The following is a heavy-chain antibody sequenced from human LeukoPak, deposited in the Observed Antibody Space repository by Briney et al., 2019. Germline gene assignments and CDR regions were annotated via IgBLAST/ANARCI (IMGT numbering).Heavy chain of an antibody. V-gene: IGHV3-53*01. D-gene: IGHD3-22*01. CDR2: IYSGGST. CDR1: GFTVSSNY. Sequence: PGGSLRLSCAASGFTVSSNYMSWVRQAPGKGLEWVSVIYSGGSTYYADSVKGRFTISRDNSKNTLYLQMNSLRAEDTAVYYCAREGDSSGYYLPYFDYWGREPWSPSPQ. CDR3: AREGDSSGYYLPYFDY. J-gene: IGHJ4*02.